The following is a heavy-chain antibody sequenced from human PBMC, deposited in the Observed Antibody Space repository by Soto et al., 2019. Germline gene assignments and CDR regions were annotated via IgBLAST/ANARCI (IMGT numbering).Heavy chain of an antibody. Sequence: SEALSLTCTVSCGSVSSDPFYWTWIRQHPGKGLEWIGYIYYRGNTYYHPSLKSRVTISIDTSKNQFSLKVSSVTVADTAVYYCARDLDGLHDDNSGPYPRPGWGQGTLVTVS. CDR2: IYYRGNT. CDR3: ARDLDGLHDDNSGPYPRPG. CDR1: CGSVSSDPFY. J-gene: IGHJ1*01. D-gene: IGHD3-22*01. V-gene: IGHV4-30-4*01.